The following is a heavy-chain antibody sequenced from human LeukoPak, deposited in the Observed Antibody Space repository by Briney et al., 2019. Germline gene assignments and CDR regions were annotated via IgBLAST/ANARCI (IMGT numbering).Heavy chain of an antibody. J-gene: IGHJ4*02. D-gene: IGHD5-24*01. V-gene: IGHV1-18*01. CDR3: AKDDRVGDGYKSRSFGFDY. Sequence: ASVKVSCKASGYTFTSYVISWVRQAPGQGVEWLGWISAYNGNTNYAQKLQGRVTMTTDTSTSTAYMELRSLRSDDTAVYYCAKDDRVGDGYKSRSFGFDYWGQGTLVTVSS. CDR1: GYTFTSYV. CDR2: ISAYNGNT.